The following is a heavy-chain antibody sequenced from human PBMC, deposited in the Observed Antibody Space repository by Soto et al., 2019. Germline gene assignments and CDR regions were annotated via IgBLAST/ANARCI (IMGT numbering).Heavy chain of an antibody. J-gene: IGHJ1*01. CDR3: AKDQTRYCSGGSCYRYFQH. D-gene: IGHD2-15*01. V-gene: IGHV3-30*18. CDR2: ISYDGSNK. CDR1: GFTFSSYG. Sequence: PGGSLRLSCAASGFTFSSYGMQWVRDAPGKGLEWVAVISYDGSNKYYADSVKGRFTISRDNSKNTLYLQMNSLRAEDTAVYYCAKDQTRYCSGGSCYRYFQHWGQGTLVTVSS.